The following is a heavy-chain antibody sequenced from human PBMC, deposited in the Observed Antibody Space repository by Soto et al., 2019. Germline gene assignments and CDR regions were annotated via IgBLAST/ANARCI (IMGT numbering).Heavy chain of an antibody. CDR1: GGTFSSYA. J-gene: IGHJ6*02. CDR2: IIPIFGTA. Sequence: ASVKVSCKASGGTFSSYAISWVRQAPGQGLEWMGGIIPIFGTANYAQKFQGRVTITADESTSTAYMELSSLRSEDTAVYYCAREFRYRAVAGRGTYYYYYGMDVWGQGTTVTVSS. D-gene: IGHD6-19*01. V-gene: IGHV1-69*13. CDR3: AREFRYRAVAGRGTYYYYYGMDV.